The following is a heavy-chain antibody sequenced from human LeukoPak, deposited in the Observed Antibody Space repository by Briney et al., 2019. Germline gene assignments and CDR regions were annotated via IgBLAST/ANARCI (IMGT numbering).Heavy chain of an antibody. V-gene: IGHV3-11*01. D-gene: IGHD3-22*01. CDR1: GFTFSDYY. CDR3: ARDAIDSSGFDFDY. CDR2: ISTSAGTI. J-gene: IGHJ4*02. Sequence: GESLRLSCAASGFTFSDYYMTWIRQAPGKGLEWISYISTSAGTIYYADSVKGRFTISRDNAKNSLYLQMNSLRAEDTAVYYCARDAIDSSGFDFDYWGQGTLVTVSS.